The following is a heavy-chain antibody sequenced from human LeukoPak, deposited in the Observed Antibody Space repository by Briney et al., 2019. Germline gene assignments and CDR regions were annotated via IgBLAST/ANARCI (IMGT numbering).Heavy chain of an antibody. V-gene: IGHV3-48*04. D-gene: IGHD2-21*02. J-gene: IGHJ4*02. CDR3: AGDPVAVTATLDY. CDR2: ISSSSSTI. Sequence: PGGSLRLSCAASGFTFSSYSMNWVRQAPGKGLEWVSYISSSSSTIYYADSVKGRFTISRDNAKNSLYLQMNSLRAEDTAVYYCAGDPVAVTATLDYWGQGTLVTVSS. CDR1: GFTFSSYS.